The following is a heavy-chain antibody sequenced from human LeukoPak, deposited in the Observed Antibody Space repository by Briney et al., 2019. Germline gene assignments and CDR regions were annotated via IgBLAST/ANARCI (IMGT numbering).Heavy chain of an antibody. Sequence: GGCLRLSCAASGFTFKNYAMHWVRQAPGKGLECVSSISWNSGNVDYADSVKGRFTLSRDNAKNSLYLQMSSLRAEDTALYYCAKSGTYSSSSGYIDSWGQGTLVTVSS. V-gene: IGHV3-9*01. CDR1: GFTFKNYA. CDR2: ISWNSGNV. CDR3: AKSGTYSSSSGYIDS. D-gene: IGHD6-6*01. J-gene: IGHJ4*02.